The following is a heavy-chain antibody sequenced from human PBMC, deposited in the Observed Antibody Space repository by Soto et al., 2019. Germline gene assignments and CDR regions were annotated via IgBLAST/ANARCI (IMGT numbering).Heavy chain of an antibody. CDR2: IYPSDSDT. Sequence: EVQLVQSGAEVKKPGESLTISCQATGYMFTAYGIGWVRQMPGKGLEWMGIIYPSDSDTTYHSSMQGHVTVSVDKSVSTAYVHWSSLKASDTATYFCARRGPEYKFCPRAFEVWGQGTLVTVSS. J-gene: IGHJ3*01. CDR3: ARRGPEYKFCPRAFEV. D-gene: IGHD3-9*01. V-gene: IGHV5-51*01. CDR1: GYMFTAYG.